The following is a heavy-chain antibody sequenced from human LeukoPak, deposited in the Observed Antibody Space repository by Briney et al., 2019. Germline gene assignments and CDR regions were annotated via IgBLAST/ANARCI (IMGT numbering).Heavy chain of an antibody. CDR1: GYTFTSYY. J-gene: IGHJ4*02. Sequence: ASVSVSCKASGYTFTSYYIHRVRQAPGQGLEWMGIINPSGGSTTYAQKFQGRVTITRDTPTSTVYMVLSSLRSEDTAVYYCARDRYSITSLYDFWGEGTLVTVSS. CDR3: ARDRYSITSLYDF. V-gene: IGHV1-46*01. D-gene: IGHD6-6*01. CDR2: INPSGGST.